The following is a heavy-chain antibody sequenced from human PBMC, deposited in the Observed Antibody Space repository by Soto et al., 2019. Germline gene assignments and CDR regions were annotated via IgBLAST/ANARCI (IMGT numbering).Heavy chain of an antibody. Sequence: QVQLQESGPGLVKPSQTLSLTCTVSGASISDGGYYWTWIRQHPGKGLEWIGYIFYSGSTYYNPSLESRVTISVDTSKNTFSLRLRSVTAADTAVYYCARDLVSPGPYNDFWSGSFWGQGTLVTVSS. CDR1: GASISDGGYY. V-gene: IGHV4-31*03. J-gene: IGHJ4*02. CDR2: IFYSGST. D-gene: IGHD3-3*01. CDR3: ARDLVSPGPYNDFWSGSF.